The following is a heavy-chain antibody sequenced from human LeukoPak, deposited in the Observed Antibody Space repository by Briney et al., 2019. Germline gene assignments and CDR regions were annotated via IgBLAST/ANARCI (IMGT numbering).Heavy chain of an antibody. Sequence: GGSLRLSCAASGFTLSSYGMNWVRQAPGKGLEWVSYISSSSSSIYYADSVKGRFTISRDNAKNSLYLQMNSLRAEGTAVYYCARDPDYWGQGTLVIVSS. CDR2: ISSSSSSI. CDR1: GFTLSSYG. CDR3: ARDPDY. J-gene: IGHJ4*02. V-gene: IGHV3-48*01.